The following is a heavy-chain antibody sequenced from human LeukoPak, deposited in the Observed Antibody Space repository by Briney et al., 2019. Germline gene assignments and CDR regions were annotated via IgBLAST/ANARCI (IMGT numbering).Heavy chain of an antibody. CDR1: GFTFSSYA. J-gene: IGHJ4*02. V-gene: IGHV3-23*01. D-gene: IGHD6-19*01. CDR3: AEPHSSGWALFDY. Sequence: GGSLRLSCAVSGFTFSSYAMSWVRQAPGKGLEWVSAVSYDGGSTYYADSVKGRFTISRDNSKNTLYLQMNSLRAEDTAVYYCAEPHSSGWALFDYWGQGTLVTVSS. CDR2: VSYDGGST.